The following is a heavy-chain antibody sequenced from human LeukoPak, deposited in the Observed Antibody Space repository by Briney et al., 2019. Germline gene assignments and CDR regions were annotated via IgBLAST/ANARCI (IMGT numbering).Heavy chain of an antibody. V-gene: IGHV3-23*01. Sequence: GGSLRLSCAASGFTFSSYAMSWVRQAPGKGLEWVSAISGSGGSTYYADSVKGRFTISRDNSKNTLYLQMNSLRAEDTAVYYCARHPGDTLFSGYDLHYWGQGTLVTVSS. CDR3: ARHPGDTLFSGYDLHY. CDR2: ISGSGGST. J-gene: IGHJ4*02. CDR1: GFTFSSYA. D-gene: IGHD5-12*01.